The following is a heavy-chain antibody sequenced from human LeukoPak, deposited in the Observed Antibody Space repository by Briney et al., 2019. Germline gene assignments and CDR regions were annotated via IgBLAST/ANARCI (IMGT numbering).Heavy chain of an antibody. CDR3: ASDTNFD. J-gene: IGHJ4*02. CDR2: ISYDGSNK. CDR1: GFTFSSYA. D-gene: IGHD1-1*01. V-gene: IGHV3-30-3*01. Sequence: RXXRXSXAASGFTFSSYAMHWVRQAPGKGLEWVAVISYDGSNKYYADSVKGRFTISRDNSKNTLYLQMNSLRAEDTAVYYCASDTNFDWGQGTLVTVSS.